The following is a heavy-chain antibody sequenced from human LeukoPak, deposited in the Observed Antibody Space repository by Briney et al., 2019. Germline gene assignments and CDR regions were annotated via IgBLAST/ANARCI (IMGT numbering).Heavy chain of an antibody. CDR3: ARKTGGSYSFDY. Sequence: PGGSLRLSCGASGFTFSTYWMSWVRQAPGRGLEWVANIKQDGSEKYYVDSVKGRFTISRDNAKNSLYLQMNSLRAEDTAVYYCARKTGGSYSFDYWGQGTLVTVSS. CDR2: IKQDGSEK. J-gene: IGHJ4*02. V-gene: IGHV3-7*01. CDR1: GFTFSTYW. D-gene: IGHD1-26*01.